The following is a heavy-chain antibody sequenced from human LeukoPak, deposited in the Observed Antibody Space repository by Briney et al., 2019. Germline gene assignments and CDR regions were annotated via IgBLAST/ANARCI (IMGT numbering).Heavy chain of an antibody. CDR1: GFTFSSYS. V-gene: IGHV3-21*01. D-gene: IGHD6-13*01. CDR3: ARGNSIAAAGTPFEFDY. J-gene: IGHJ4*02. Sequence: PGGSLRLSRAASGFTFSSYSMNWVRQAPGKGLEWVSSVSSSSSYIYYADSVKGRFTISRDNAKNSLYLQMNSLSAEDTAVYYCARGNSIAAAGTPFEFDYWGQGTLVTVSS. CDR2: VSSSSSYI.